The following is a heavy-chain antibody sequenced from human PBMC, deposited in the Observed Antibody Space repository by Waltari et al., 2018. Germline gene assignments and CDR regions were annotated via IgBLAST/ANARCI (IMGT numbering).Heavy chain of an antibody. CDR3: AKGLRGAVNVPFDY. CDR2: IKQDGSEK. J-gene: IGHJ4*02. Sequence: EVQLVESGGGLVQPGGSLRLSCAASGFTFSSYWMSWVRQAPGKGLEWVANIKQDGSEKYYVDSVKGRFTISRDNSKNTLYLQMNSLRAEDTAVYYCAKGLRGAVNVPFDYWGQGTLVTVSS. CDR1: GFTFSSYW. V-gene: IGHV3-7*01. D-gene: IGHD1-26*01.